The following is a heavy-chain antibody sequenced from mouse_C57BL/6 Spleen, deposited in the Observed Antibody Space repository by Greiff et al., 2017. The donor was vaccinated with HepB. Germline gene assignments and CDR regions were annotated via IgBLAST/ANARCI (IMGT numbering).Heavy chain of an antibody. CDR3: ARGITSYYFDY. CDR1: GYAFSSYW. D-gene: IGHD2-4*01. Sequence: VQLQQSGAELVKPGASVKISCKASGYAFSSYWMNWVKQRPGKGLEWIGQIYPGDGDTNYNGKFKGKATLTADKSSSAAYMQLSSLTSEDSAVYFCARGITSYYFDYWGQGTTLTVSS. V-gene: IGHV1-80*01. CDR2: IYPGDGDT. J-gene: IGHJ2*01.